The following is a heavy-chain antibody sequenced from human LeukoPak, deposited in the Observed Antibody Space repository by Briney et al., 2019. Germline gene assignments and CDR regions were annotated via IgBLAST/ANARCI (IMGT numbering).Heavy chain of an antibody. Sequence: GGSLRLSYAASGFIVSHNYMTWVRQAPGKGLEWISVIYIDGTTYYADSVKGRFTISRDQANNTLYLQMNTLRDEDTAVYYCARGPRYSFYWGQGTLVSVSS. D-gene: IGHD6-13*01. J-gene: IGHJ4*02. CDR1: GFIVSHNY. CDR2: IYIDGTT. CDR3: ARGPRYSFY. V-gene: IGHV3-53*01.